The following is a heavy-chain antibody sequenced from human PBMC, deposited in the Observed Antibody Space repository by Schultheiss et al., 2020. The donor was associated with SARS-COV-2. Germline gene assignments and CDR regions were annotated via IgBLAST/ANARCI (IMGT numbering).Heavy chain of an antibody. J-gene: IGHJ4*02. Sequence: SETLSLTCTVSGGSVSSGSYYWSWIRQPPGKGLEWIGYIYYSGSTYYNPSLKSRVTISVDTSKNQFSLKLSSVTAADTAVYYCARALTASYGYVYWGQGTLVTVSS. CDR2: IYYSGST. CDR1: GGSVSSGSYY. D-gene: IGHD5-18*01. V-gene: IGHV4-61*01. CDR3: ARALTASYGYVY.